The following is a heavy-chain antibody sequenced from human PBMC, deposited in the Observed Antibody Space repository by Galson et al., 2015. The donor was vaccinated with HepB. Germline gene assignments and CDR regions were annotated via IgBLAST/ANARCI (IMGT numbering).Heavy chain of an antibody. CDR1: GFTVSSNY. D-gene: IGHD3-3*01. Sequence: SLRLSCAASGFTVSSNYMSWVRQAPGKGLEWVSVIYSGGSTYYADSVKGRFTISRDNFKNTLYLQMNSLRAEDTAVYYCARDGGRITIFGVVPHMDVWGKGTTVTVSS. J-gene: IGHJ6*03. CDR2: IYSGGST. V-gene: IGHV3-53*01. CDR3: ARDGGRITIFGVVPHMDV.